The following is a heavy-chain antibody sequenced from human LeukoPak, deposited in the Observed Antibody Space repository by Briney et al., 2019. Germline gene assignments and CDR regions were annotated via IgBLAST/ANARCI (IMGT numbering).Heavy chain of an antibody. Sequence: GGSLRLCCAASGFTLTTYAMSWVRQAPGKGLAWVSAVGPSGSTYYADSVKGRFTISRDNSKYTLYLQMNSLRVEDTAVYYCAKRGGTYRGFDYWGQGTLVTVSS. CDR1: GFTLTTYA. V-gene: IGHV3-23*01. CDR3: AKRGGTYRGFDY. J-gene: IGHJ4*02. D-gene: IGHD1-26*01. CDR2: VGPSGST.